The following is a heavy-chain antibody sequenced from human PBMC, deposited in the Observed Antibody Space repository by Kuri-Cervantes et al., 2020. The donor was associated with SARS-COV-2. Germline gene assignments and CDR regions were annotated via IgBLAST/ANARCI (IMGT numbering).Heavy chain of an antibody. J-gene: IGHJ4*02. D-gene: IGHD6-6*01. CDR1: GYTFTSYG. V-gene: IGHV1-8*02. CDR2: MNPNSGNT. CDR3: ARGALRYSSSLDGFGY. Sequence: ASVKVSCKASGYTFTSYGISWVRQAPGQGLEWMGWMNPNSGNTGYAQKFQGRVTMTRNTSISTAYMELSSLRSEDTAVYYCARGALRYSSSLDGFGYWGQGTLVTVSS.